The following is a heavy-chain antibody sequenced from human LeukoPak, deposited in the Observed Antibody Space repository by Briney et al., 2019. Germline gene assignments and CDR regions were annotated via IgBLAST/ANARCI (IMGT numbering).Heavy chain of an antibody. CDR2: INHSGST. J-gene: IGHJ2*01. D-gene: IGHD4-17*01. V-gene: IGHV4-34*01. Sequence: SETLSLTCAVYGGSFSGYYWSWIRQPPGKGLEWIGEINHSGSTNYNPSLKSRVTISVDTSKNQFSLKLSSVTAADTAVYYCARGTVTTRWYFDLWGRGTLVTVSS. CDR1: GGSFSGYY. CDR3: ARGTVTTRWYFDL.